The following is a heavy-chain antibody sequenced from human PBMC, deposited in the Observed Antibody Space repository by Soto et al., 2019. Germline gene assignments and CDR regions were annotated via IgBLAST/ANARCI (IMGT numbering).Heavy chain of an antibody. CDR2: ISSSSSYI. J-gene: IGHJ6*03. D-gene: IGHD3-10*01. V-gene: IGHV3-21*01. Sequence: GGSLSLSCAASGFPFSSYSMNWVRQAPGKGLEWVSSISSSSSYIYYADSVKGRFTISRDNAKNSLYLQMNSLRAEDTAVYYCARDSVLWFGESYTYYYYYMDVWGKGTTVTVSS. CDR3: ARDSVLWFGESYTYYYYYMDV. CDR1: GFPFSSYS.